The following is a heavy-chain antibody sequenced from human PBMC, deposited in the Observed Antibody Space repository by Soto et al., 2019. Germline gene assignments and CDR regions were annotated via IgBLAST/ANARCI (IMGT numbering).Heavy chain of an antibody. CDR1: GYTFTSYA. Sequence: ASVKVSCKASGYTFTSYARHWVRQAPGQRLEWMGWINAGNGDTKYSQKFQGRVTITRDTSASKAYMERSSLRSEDTAVYYCASGWTADRSNWFDPWGQGTLVTVSS. D-gene: IGHD3-16*02. CDR3: ASGWTADRSNWFDP. CDR2: INAGNGDT. V-gene: IGHV1-3*01. J-gene: IGHJ5*02.